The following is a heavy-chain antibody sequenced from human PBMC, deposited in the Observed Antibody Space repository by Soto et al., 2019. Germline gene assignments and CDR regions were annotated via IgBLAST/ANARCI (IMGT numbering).Heavy chain of an antibody. CDR2: IYYSGST. Sequence: QVQLQESGPGLVKPSQTLSLTCTVSGGSIRSGGYYWSWIRQHPGKGLEWIWYIYYSGSTYYNPSLKSRVTISVDTSKNQFSLKLSSVTAADTAVYYCAREGGIVGATAADYWGQGTLVTVSS. D-gene: IGHD1-26*01. CDR3: AREGGIVGATAADY. CDR1: GGSIRSGGYY. J-gene: IGHJ4*02. V-gene: IGHV4-31*03.